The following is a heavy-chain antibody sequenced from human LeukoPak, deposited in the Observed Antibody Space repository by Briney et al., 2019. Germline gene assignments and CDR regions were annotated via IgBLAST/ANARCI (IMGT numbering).Heavy chain of an antibody. Sequence: GGPLRLSCAASGFTFSSYAMHWVRQAPGKGLEWVAVISYDGSNKYYADSVKGRFTISGDNSKNTLYLQMNSLRAEDTAVYYCARVSRSLAGIAAAEFDYWGQGTLVTVSS. CDR3: ARVSRSLAGIAAAEFDY. D-gene: IGHD6-13*01. CDR2: ISYDGSNK. J-gene: IGHJ4*02. V-gene: IGHV3-30-3*01. CDR1: GFTFSSYA.